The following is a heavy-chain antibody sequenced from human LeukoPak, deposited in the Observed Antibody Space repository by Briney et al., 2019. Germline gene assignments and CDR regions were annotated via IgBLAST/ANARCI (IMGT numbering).Heavy chain of an antibody. Sequence: GGSLRLSCAASGFTFSSYEMNWVRQAPGKGLEWVSYISSSGSTIYYADSVKGRFTISRDNAKNSLYLQMNSLRAEDTAVYYCARGYDFWSGTYYFDYWGQGTLVTVSS. CDR3: ARGYDFWSGTYYFDY. CDR2: ISSSGSTI. D-gene: IGHD3-3*01. CDR1: GFTFSSYE. V-gene: IGHV3-48*03. J-gene: IGHJ4*02.